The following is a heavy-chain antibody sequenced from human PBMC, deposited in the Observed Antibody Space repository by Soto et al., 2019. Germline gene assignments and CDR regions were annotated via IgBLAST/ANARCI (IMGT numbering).Heavy chain of an antibody. D-gene: IGHD3-3*01. CDR3: ARRITIFGVVIIHNWFDP. CDR2: INHSGST. Sequence: SETLFLTCAVYGGSFSCYYWSWIRQPPGKGLEWIGEINHSGSTNYNPSLKSRVTISVDTSKNQFSLKLSSVTAADTAVYYCARRITIFGVVIIHNWFDPWGQGTLVTVSS. V-gene: IGHV4-34*01. CDR1: GGSFSCYY. J-gene: IGHJ5*02.